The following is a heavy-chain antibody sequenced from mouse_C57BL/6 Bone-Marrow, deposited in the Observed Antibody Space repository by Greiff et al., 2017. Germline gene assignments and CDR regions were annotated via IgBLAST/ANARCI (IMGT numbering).Heavy chain of an antibody. CDR3: ARRYDGYYVGYFDY. CDR1: GYTFTSYW. J-gene: IGHJ2*01. V-gene: IGHV1-64*01. CDR2: IHPNSGST. Sequence: QVQLQQSGAELVKPGASVKLSCKASGYTFTSYWMHWVKQRPGQGLEWIGMIHPNSGSTNYNEKFKSKATLTVDKSSSTAYMQLSSLTSEDSAVYYCARRYDGYYVGYFDYWGQGTTLTVSS. D-gene: IGHD2-3*01.